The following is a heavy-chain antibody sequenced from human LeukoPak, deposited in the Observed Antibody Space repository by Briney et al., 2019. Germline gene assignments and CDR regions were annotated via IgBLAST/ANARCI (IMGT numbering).Heavy chain of an antibody. CDR3: ARSDSSGYSFGY. J-gene: IGHJ4*02. CDR1: GGSMSTYY. V-gene: IGHV4-59*12. Sequence: PSETLSLTCTVSGGSMSTYYWTWIRQPPGKGLEWIGFIYYTGSTNYNPSLKSRVTISVDTSKNQFSLKLSSVTAADTAIYYCARSDSSGYSFGYWGQGTLVTVSS. D-gene: IGHD3-22*01. CDR2: IYYTGST.